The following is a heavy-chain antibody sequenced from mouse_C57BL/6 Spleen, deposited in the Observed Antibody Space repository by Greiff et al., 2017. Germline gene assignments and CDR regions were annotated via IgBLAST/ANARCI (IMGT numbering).Heavy chain of an antibody. J-gene: IGHJ4*01. CDR1: GFTFSSYA. Sequence: EVKLMESGGGLVKPGGSLKLSCAASGFTFSSYAMSWVRQTPEKRLEWVATISDGGSYTYYPDNVKGRFTISRDNAKNNLYLQMSHLKSEDTAMYYCARRLTKRRAMDYWGQGTSVTVSS. CDR3: ARRLTKRRAMDY. D-gene: IGHD1-1*01. V-gene: IGHV5-4*03. CDR2: ISDGGSYT.